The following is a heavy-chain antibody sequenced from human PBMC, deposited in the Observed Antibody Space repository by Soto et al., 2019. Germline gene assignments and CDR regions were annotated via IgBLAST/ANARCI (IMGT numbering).Heavy chain of an antibody. CDR3: AKAGIGGSYGVPPYGMDV. CDR1: GFTFSSYG. CDR2: ISHDGSNK. Sequence: GGSLRLSCAASGFTFSSYGMHWVRQAPGKGLEWVAVISHDGSNKYYGDSVKGRFTISRDNSKNTLYLQMNSLRVEDTAVYYCAKAGIGGSYGVPPYGMDVWGQGTTVTVS. V-gene: IGHV3-30*18. J-gene: IGHJ6*02. D-gene: IGHD1-26*01.